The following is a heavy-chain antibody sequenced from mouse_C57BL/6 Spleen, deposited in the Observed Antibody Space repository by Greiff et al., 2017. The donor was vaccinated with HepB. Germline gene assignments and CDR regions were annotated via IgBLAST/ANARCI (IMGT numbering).Heavy chain of an antibody. V-gene: IGHV14-4*01. CDR1: GFNIKDDY. CDR3: TTRVWVITTVVDY. J-gene: IGHJ2*01. CDR2: IDPENGDT. D-gene: IGHD1-1*01. Sequence: EVQLQQSGAELVRPGASVKLSCTASGFNIKDDYMHWVKQRPEQGLEWIGWIDPENGDTEYASKFQGKATITADTSSNTAYLQLSSLTSEDTAVYYCTTRVWVITTVVDYWGQGTTLTVSS.